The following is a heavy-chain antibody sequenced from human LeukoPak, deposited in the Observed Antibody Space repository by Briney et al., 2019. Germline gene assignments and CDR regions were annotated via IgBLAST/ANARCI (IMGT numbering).Heavy chain of an antibody. CDR2: IYYSRST. CDR1: GGSISSGGYY. J-gene: IGHJ4*02. V-gene: IGHV4-31*03. D-gene: IGHD3-10*01. Sequence: SETLSLTCTVSGGSISSGGYYWSWIRQHPGKGLEWIGYIYYSRSTYYNPSLKSRVTISVDTSKNQFSLKLSSVTAADTAVYYCATPSEGSGSQFDYWGQGTLVTVSS. CDR3: ATPSEGSGSQFDY.